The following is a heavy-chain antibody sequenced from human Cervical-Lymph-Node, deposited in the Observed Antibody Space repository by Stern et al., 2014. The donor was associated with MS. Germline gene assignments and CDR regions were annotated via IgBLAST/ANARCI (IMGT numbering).Heavy chain of an antibody. Sequence: MQLVESGAEVKKPGSSVKVSCKASGGTFSSYAISWVRQAPGQGLEWMGGIIPIFGTANYAQKFQGRVTITADESTSTAYMELSSLRSEDTAVYYCARPTYYYDSSGNFGFDYWGQGTLVTVSS. V-gene: IGHV1-69*01. CDR1: GGTFSSYA. CDR2: IIPIFGTA. J-gene: IGHJ4*02. D-gene: IGHD3-22*01. CDR3: ARPTYYYDSSGNFGFDY.